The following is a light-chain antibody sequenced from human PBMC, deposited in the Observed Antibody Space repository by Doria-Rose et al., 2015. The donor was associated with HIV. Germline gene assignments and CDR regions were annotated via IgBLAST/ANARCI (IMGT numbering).Light chain of an antibody. CDR3: QQSYSTPLT. CDR2: AAS. CDR1: QSTGSF. Sequence: DIQLTQSPSSLSASVGDRVTITCRASQSTGSFLNWYQQKLGKAPKLLIYAASSLHNVVPSSFSGSGSGTDFTLTISSLQPEDFASYFCQQSYSTPLTFGGGTKVEIK. J-gene: IGKJ4*01. V-gene: IGKV1-39*01.